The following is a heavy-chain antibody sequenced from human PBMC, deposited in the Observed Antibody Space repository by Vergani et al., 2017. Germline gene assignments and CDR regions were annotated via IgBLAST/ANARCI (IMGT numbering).Heavy chain of an antibody. D-gene: IGHD3-10*01. J-gene: IGHJ4*02. V-gene: IGHV4-39*01. Sequence: QLQLQESGPGLVKPSETLSLTCTVSGGSISSSSYYWGWIRQPPGKGLEWIGGIYYSGSTYYNPSLKSRVTISVDTAKNQFALKLSSVTAADTAVYYCARLGLLWFGELSAFDYWGQGTLVTVSS. CDR2: IYYSGST. CDR1: GGSISSSSYY. CDR3: ARLGLLWFGELSAFDY.